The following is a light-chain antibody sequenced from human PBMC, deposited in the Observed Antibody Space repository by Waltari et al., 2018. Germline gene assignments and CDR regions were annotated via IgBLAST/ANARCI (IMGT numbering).Light chain of an antibody. CDR3: GTWDISLTAKRV. J-gene: IGLJ3*02. V-gene: IGLV1-51*02. Sequence: QSMLTQPPSASGPPGQRVTVPCSGPNSTIGNNYVNWYQQLPGTAPKLLIYEDDQRPSDVPDRFSASKSGTSASLAISGLQTGDEADYYCGTWDISLTAKRVFGGGTKVTVL. CDR2: EDD. CDR1: NSTIGNNY.